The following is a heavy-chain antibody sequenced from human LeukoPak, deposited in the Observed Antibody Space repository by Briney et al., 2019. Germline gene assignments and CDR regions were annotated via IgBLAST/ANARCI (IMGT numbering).Heavy chain of an antibody. CDR1: GFTFDDYG. CDR2: ISSSGSTI. V-gene: IGHV3-11*01. Sequence: GGSLRLSCAASGFTFDDYGMSWVRQAPGKGLEWVSYISSSGSTIYYADSVKGRFTISRDNAKNSLYLQMNSLRAEDTAVYYCARDRWFGEKSWLGKYYFDYWGQGTLVTVSS. J-gene: IGHJ4*02. CDR3: ARDRWFGEKSWLGKYYFDY. D-gene: IGHD3-10*01.